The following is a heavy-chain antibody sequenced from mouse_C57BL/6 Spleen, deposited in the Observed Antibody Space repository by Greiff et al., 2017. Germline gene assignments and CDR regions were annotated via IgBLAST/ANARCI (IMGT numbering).Heavy chain of an antibody. D-gene: IGHD1-1*01. V-gene: IGHV5-17*01. CDR3: ARGYGRYYFDY. CDR2: ISSGSSTI. J-gene: IGHJ2*01. CDR1: GFTFSDYG. Sequence: EVKLMESGGGLVKPGGSLKLSCAASGFTFSDYGMHWVRQAPEKGLEWVAYISSGSSTIYYADTVKGRFTISRDNAKNTLFLQMTSLSSEDTAMYYCARGYGRYYFDYWGQGTTLTVSS.